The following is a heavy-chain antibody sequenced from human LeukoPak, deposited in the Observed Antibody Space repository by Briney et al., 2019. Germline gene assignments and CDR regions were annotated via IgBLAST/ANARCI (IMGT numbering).Heavy chain of an antibody. J-gene: IGHJ5*02. CDR3: ARAGNDSSGYYLNWFDP. V-gene: IGHV3-7*02. Sequence: QPGGSLRLSCVASGFTFSSYWMSWVRQTPGKGLEWVAHLNQDGSERYYVDSVKGRFTISRENVKNSLYLQMNSLRAEDTAVYYCARAGNDSSGYYLNWFDPWGQGALVTVSS. CDR1: GFTFSSYW. D-gene: IGHD3-22*01. CDR2: LNQDGSER.